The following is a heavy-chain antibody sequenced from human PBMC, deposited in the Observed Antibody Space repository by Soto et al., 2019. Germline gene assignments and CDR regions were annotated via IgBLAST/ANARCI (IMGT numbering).Heavy chain of an antibody. Sequence: GASVKVSCKASGYIFANYPMQWVRQAPGQGLEWMGWINPGNGNTKYSQKFQGRVIMTTDTSTTTAYLELRSLRSDDTAVYYCARHHGPTTSENWFDPWGQGTLVTVSS. CDR2: INPGNGNT. D-gene: IGHD5-12*01. V-gene: IGHV1-3*01. CDR1: GYIFANYP. J-gene: IGHJ5*02. CDR3: ARHHGPTTSENWFDP.